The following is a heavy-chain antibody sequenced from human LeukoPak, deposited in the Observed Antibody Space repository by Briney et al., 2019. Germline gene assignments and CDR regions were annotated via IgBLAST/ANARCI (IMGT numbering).Heavy chain of an antibody. Sequence: PGGSLRLSCAASGFTFSSYAMSWVRQAPGKGLEWVSAISGSGGNTYYADSVKGRFTISRDNSKNTLYLQMNSLRAEDTAVYYCAREETMRFWSGSYAFDIWGQGTMVTVSS. J-gene: IGHJ3*02. V-gene: IGHV3-23*01. D-gene: IGHD3-3*01. CDR1: GFTFSSYA. CDR2: ISGSGGNT. CDR3: AREETMRFWSGSYAFDI.